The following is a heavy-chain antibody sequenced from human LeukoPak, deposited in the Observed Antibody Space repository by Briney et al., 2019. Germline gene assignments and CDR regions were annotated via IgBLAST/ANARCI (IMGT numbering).Heavy chain of an antibody. CDR3: ARGYFDTSGSSNPFDY. V-gene: IGHV4-4*09. D-gene: IGHD3-22*01. Sequence: SDTLSLTCTVSGDSIGGYYCSWIRQTPGRGLEWIASIHSSGTTKYNPSLKSRVTMSVDTSKNQSSLRLTSVTAADTAVYFCARGYFDTSGSSNPFDYWGQGALVTVSS. J-gene: IGHJ4*02. CDR2: IHSSGTT. CDR1: GDSIGGYY.